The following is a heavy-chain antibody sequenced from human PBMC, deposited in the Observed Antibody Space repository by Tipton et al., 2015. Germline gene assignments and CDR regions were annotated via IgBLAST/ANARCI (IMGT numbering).Heavy chain of an antibody. V-gene: IGHV3-23*01. CDR1: GFTFSTYA. J-gene: IGHJ4*02. Sequence: SLRLSCAVSGFTFSTYAMSWVRQAPGKGLECVSAISGNGYTTYYRDSVKGRFTISRDNSKNTLYLQLNSLRGEDTAVYYCAKSLYGGPEYWGQGTLVTVSS. D-gene: IGHD4-17*01. CDR2: ISGNGYTT. CDR3: AKSLYGGPEY.